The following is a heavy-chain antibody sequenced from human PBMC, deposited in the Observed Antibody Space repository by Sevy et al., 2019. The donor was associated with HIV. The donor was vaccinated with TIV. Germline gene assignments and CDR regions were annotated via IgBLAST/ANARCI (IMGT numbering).Heavy chain of an antibody. Sequence: GGSLRLSCAAFGFKFSNCGMHWVRQAPGKGLEWLAVISYDGSNKFYGDSVKGRFTISRDNSKNTLSLQMNSLRAEDTAVYYCAKEISSAYYFDYWGQGTLVTVSS. CDR1: GFKFSNCG. V-gene: IGHV3-30*18. D-gene: IGHD3-22*01. J-gene: IGHJ4*02. CDR2: ISYDGSNK. CDR3: AKEISSAYYFDY.